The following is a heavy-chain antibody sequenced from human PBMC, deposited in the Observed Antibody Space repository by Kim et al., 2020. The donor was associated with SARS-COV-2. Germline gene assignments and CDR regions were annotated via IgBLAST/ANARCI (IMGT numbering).Heavy chain of an antibody. J-gene: IGHJ5*02. Sequence: GGSLRLSCAASGFTFSSYWMHWVRQAPGKGLVWVSRINSDGSSTSYADSVKGRFTISRDNAKNTLYLQMNSLRAEDTAVYYCAREIHPYSSGRRGGWFDPWGQGTLVTVSS. CDR1: GFTFSSYW. CDR3: AREIHPYSSGRRGGWFDP. V-gene: IGHV3-74*01. CDR2: INSDGSST. D-gene: IGHD6-19*01.